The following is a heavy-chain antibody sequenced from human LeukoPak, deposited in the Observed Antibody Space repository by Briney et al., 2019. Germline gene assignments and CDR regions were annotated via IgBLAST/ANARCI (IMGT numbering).Heavy chain of an antibody. CDR2: IYYSGST. Sequence: SETLSLTCTVSGGSISSYYWSWIRQPPGKGLEWIGYIYYSGSTNYNPSLKSRVTISVDTSKNQFSLKLSSVTAADTAVYYCARQDYGDYGYWSLHHAFDIWGQGTMVTVSS. J-gene: IGHJ3*02. V-gene: IGHV4-59*01. CDR3: ARQDYGDYGYWSLHHAFDI. D-gene: IGHD4-17*01. CDR1: GGSISSYY.